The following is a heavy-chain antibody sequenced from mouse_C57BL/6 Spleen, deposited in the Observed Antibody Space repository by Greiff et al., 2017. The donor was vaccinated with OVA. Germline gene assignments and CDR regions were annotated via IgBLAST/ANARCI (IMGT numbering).Heavy chain of an antibody. Sequence: VQLQQSGAELVKPGASVKISCKASGYAFSSYWMNWVKQRPGKGLEWIGQIYPGDGDTNYNGKFKGKATLTADKSSSTAYMQLSSLTSEDSAVYFCPRDGSSHWYFDVWGTGTTVTVSS. CDR1: GYAFSSYW. D-gene: IGHD1-1*01. J-gene: IGHJ1*03. CDR3: PRDGSSHWYFDV. CDR2: IYPGDGDT. V-gene: IGHV1-80*01.